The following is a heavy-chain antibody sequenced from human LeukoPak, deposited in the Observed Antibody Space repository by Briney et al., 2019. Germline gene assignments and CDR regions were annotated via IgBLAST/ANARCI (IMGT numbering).Heavy chain of an antibody. V-gene: IGHV1-46*01. Sequence: ASVKVSCKASGYTFTSYYMHWVRQAPGQGLEWMGLINPSGGSTSYAQKFQGRVTMTRDTSTSTVYMELSSLRSEDTAVYYCARELYCSGGSCYSDWVDPWGQGTLVTVSS. CDR1: GYTFTSYY. CDR2: INPSGGST. CDR3: ARELYCSGGSCYSDWVDP. D-gene: IGHD2-15*01. J-gene: IGHJ5*02.